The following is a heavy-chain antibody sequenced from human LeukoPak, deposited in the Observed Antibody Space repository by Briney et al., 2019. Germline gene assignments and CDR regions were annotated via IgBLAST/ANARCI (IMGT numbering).Heavy chain of an antibody. J-gene: IGHJ3*02. CDR1: GYSFTSYW. Sequence: GESLKISCKGSGYSFTSYWIGWVRQMPGKGLEWMGIIYPGDSDTRYSPSFQGQVTISADKSISTAYLQWSSLKASDTAMYYCARRLGYCSSTSCYYAFDIWGQGTMVTVSS. CDR3: ARRLGYCSSTSCYYAFDI. D-gene: IGHD2-2*01. V-gene: IGHV5-51*01. CDR2: IYPGDSDT.